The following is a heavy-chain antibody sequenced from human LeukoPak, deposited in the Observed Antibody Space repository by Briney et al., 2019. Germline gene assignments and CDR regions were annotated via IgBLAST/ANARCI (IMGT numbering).Heavy chain of an antibody. CDR1: GFTFSSYE. Sequence: PGGSLRLSCAASGFTFSSYEMNWVRQAPGKGLEWVSYISSSGSTIYYADSVKGRFTISRDNSKNTLYLQMNSLRAEDTAVYYCAREERDVRHYYYMDVWGKGTTVTISS. CDR2: ISSSGSTI. J-gene: IGHJ6*03. CDR3: AREERDVRHYYYMDV. V-gene: IGHV3-48*03. D-gene: IGHD1-26*01.